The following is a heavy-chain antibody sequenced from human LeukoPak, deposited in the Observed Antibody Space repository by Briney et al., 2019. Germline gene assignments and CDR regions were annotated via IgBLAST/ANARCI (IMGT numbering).Heavy chain of an antibody. CDR2: MNPNSGNT. CDR3: ARGSLDYWGQGTLVT. CDR1: GYTFTSYD. J-gene: IGHJ4*02. V-gene: IGHV1-8*02. D-gene: IGHD7-27*01. Sequence: ASVKVSCKASGYTFTSYDINWVRQATGQGLEWMGWMNPNSGNTGYAQKFQGRVTMTRDTSISTAYMELSRLRSDDTAVYYCARGSLDYWGQGTLVTWGQGTLVTVSS.